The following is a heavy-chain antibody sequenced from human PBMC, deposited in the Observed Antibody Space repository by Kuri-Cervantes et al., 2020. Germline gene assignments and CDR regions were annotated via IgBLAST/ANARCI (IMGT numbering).Heavy chain of an antibody. CDR2: NSDDSGDT. J-gene: IGHJ5*02. V-gene: IGHV1-18*01. D-gene: IGHD2/OR15-2a*01. CDR3: ARLLDLCSAGPPDLRFDP. CDR1: GYTFTNYP. Sequence: ASVKVSCKASGYTFTNYPITCVRQAPGQGLEWMGCNSDDSGDTNYAQKFQGRVTMTTDTSTNTAYMDLRSLRSDDTAIYYCARLLDLCSAGPPDLRFDPWGQGTLVTVSS.